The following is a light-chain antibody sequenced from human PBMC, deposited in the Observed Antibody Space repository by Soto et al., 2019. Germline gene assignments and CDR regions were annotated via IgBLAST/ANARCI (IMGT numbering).Light chain of an antibody. CDR2: AAS. J-gene: IGKJ1*01. CDR1: QGIRNE. Sequence: AIQMNQSPSSLSASEGDRVTIXXRASQGIRNELSWFQQRPGNAPTLXISAASRLQSGGPSRFSGRGSGTDFTLTSSSLQPEDFATYYCLQDYDYPRTFGQGTKVEIK. CDR3: LQDYDYPRT. V-gene: IGKV1-6*01.